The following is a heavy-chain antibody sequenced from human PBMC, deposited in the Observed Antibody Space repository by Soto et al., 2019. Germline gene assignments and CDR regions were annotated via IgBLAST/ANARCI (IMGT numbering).Heavy chain of an antibody. CDR3: ERGFGSSYPKFDY. Sequence: GGSLRLSCAASGFTFSSYSMNWVRQAPGKGLEWVSSISSSSSYIYYADSVKGRFTISRDNAKNSLYLQMNSLRAEDKAVYYCERGFGSSYPKFDYWGQGTLVTVSS. CDR2: ISSSSSYI. D-gene: IGHD1-26*01. V-gene: IGHV3-21*01. CDR1: GFTFSSYS. J-gene: IGHJ4*02.